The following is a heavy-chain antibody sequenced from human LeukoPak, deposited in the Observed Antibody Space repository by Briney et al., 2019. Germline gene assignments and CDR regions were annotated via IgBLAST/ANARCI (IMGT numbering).Heavy chain of an antibody. CDR3: ARPESGYDSAFDI. D-gene: IGHD5-12*01. CDR1: GYSFTSYW. V-gene: IGHV5-51*01. CDR2: IYPGDSDT. Sequence: GESLKISCKGPGYSFTSYWIGWVRQMPGKGLEWMGIIYPGDSDTRYSPSFQGQVTISADKSISTAYLQWSSLKASDTAMYYCARPESGYDSAFDIWGQGTMVTVSS. J-gene: IGHJ3*02.